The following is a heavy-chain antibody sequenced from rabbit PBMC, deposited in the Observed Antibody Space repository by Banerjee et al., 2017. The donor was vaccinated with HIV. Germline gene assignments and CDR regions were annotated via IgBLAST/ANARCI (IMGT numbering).Heavy chain of an antibody. CDR3: ARVEYAGYAGYGYFDL. J-gene: IGHJ4*01. D-gene: IGHD8-1*01. V-gene: IGHV1S40*01. CDR2: IAADTGDYT. Sequence: QSLEESGGDLVKPGASLTLTCTASGFDISGYHMCWVRQAPGKGLEWIACIAADTGDYTQYASWAKGRFTISKTSSTTVTLQMTSLTAADTATYFCARVEYAGYAGYGYFDLWGPGTLVTVS. CDR1: GFDISGYH.